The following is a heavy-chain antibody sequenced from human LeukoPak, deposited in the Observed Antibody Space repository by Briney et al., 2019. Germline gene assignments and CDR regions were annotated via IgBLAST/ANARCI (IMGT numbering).Heavy chain of an antibody. CDR3: TRQDSSGYTCFDY. V-gene: IGHV3-73*01. Sequence: GGSLRLSCAASGLTFSGSAMHWVRQASGKGLEWVGGIRSKADSYATAYAASVKGRFTISRDYSKHTAYLQMTSLKTEDTAVYYCTRQDSSGYTCFDYWGQGTLVTVSS. CDR2: IRSKADSYAT. CDR1: GLTFSGSA. J-gene: IGHJ4*02. D-gene: IGHD3-22*01.